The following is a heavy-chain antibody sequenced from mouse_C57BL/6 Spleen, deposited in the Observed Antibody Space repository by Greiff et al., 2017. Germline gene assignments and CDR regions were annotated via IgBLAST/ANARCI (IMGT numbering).Heavy chain of an antibody. CDR1: GFSLTSYG. V-gene: IGHV2-2*01. D-gene: IGHD1-1*01. Sequence: VKLQESGPGLVQPSQSLSITCTVSGFSLTSYGVHWVRQSPGKGLEWLGVIWSGGSTDYNAAFISRLSISKDNSKSQVFFKMNSLQADDTAIYYCARNYYYGSSGRRYFDVWGTGTTVTVSS. J-gene: IGHJ1*03. CDR3: ARNYYYGSSGRRYFDV. CDR2: IWSGGST.